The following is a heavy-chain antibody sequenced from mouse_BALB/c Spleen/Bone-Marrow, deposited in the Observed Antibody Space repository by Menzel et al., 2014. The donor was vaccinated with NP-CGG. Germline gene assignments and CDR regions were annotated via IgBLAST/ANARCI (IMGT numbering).Heavy chain of an antibody. CDR2: INPSTDYT. CDR1: GYTFTSYW. V-gene: IGHV1-7*01. Sequence: QVQLQQSGAELAKPGASVKMSCKASGYTFTSYWMHWVKQRPGQGLEWIGYINPSTDYTEHNQKFKDKATLTADKSSSTAYMQLSSLTSEDSAVYYCATSPDPAMDYWGQGTSVTVSS. CDR3: ATSPDPAMDY. J-gene: IGHJ4*01.